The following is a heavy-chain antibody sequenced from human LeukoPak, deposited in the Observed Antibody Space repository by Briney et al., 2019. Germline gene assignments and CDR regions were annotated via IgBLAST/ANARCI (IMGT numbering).Heavy chain of an antibody. V-gene: IGHV4-34*01. Sequence: SETLSLTCAVYGGSFSGYYWSWIRQPPGKGLEWIGEINHSGSTNYNPSLKSRVTISVDTSKNQFSLKLSSVTAADTAVYYCARGQEYYYDSSGYPAYWGQGTLVTVSS. J-gene: IGHJ4*02. CDR3: ARGQEYYYDSSGYPAY. D-gene: IGHD3-22*01. CDR1: GGSFSGYY. CDR2: INHSGST.